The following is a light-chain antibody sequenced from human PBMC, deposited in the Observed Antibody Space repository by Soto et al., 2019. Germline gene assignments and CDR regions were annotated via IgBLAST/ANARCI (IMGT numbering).Light chain of an antibody. CDR1: SSDVGGYNY. V-gene: IGLV2-14*01. J-gene: IGLJ1*01. Sequence: QSVLTQPASVSGSPGQSITISCTGTSSDVGGYNYVSWYQQHPGKAPKLLIYDVSNRPSGVTSRFCGSKSSNSASLTISGLQAEDEADYYCSSYTSSSHYV. CDR2: DVS. CDR3: SSYTSSSHYV.